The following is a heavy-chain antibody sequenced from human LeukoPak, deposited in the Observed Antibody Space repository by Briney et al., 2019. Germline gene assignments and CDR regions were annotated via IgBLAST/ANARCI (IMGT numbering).Heavy chain of an antibody. CDR1: GFTFSSYW. V-gene: IGHV3-7*01. CDR2: IKQDGTEK. J-gene: IGHJ4*02. CDR3: ATPSGYSSGWYPFDH. D-gene: IGHD6-19*01. Sequence: GGSLRISCAASGFTFSSYWMSWVRQAPGKGLEWVANIKQDGTEKYYVDSVRGRFTVSRDNSKNSLYLQMNSLRAEDTAVYYCATPSGYSSGWYPFDHWGQGTLVTVSS.